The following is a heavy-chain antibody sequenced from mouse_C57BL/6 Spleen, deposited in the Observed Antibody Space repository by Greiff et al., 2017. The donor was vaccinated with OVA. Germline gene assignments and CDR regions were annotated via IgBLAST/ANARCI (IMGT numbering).Heavy chain of an antibody. CDR3: ARDITTVVEGYFDV. CDR2: INYDGSST. Sequence: EVKLVESEGGLVQPGSSMKLSCTASGFTFSDYYMAWVRQVPEKGLEWVANINYDGSSTYYLDSLKSRFIISRDNAKNILYLQMSSLKSEDTATYYCARDITTVVEGYFDVWGTGTTVTVSS. V-gene: IGHV5-16*01. CDR1: GFTFSDYY. D-gene: IGHD1-1*01. J-gene: IGHJ1*03.